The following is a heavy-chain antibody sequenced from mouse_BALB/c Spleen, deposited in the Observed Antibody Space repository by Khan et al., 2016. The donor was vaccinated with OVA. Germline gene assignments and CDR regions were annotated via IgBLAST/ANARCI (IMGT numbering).Heavy chain of an antibody. CDR3: ARYYGSSYDFDY. V-gene: IGHV1S41*01. D-gene: IGHD1-1*01. J-gene: IGHJ2*01. CDR1: GYTFTSYW. CDR2: IAPGSGST. Sequence: DLVKPGASVKLSCKASGYTFTSYWINWIKQRPGQGLEWIGRIAPGSGSTYYNEMFKGKATLTVDTSSSTAYIQLSSLSSEDSAVYFCARYYGSSYDFDYWGQGTTLTVSS.